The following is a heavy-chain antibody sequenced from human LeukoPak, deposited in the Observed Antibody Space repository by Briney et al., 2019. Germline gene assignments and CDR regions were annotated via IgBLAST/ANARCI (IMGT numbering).Heavy chain of an antibody. V-gene: IGHV3-53*01. J-gene: IGHJ4*02. CDR1: GFTVSGKY. D-gene: IGHD1-26*01. Sequence: GGALRLSCAASGFTVSGKYMKWVRQAPGKGLEWGSVIYSGGSTYYADSVKGRFTISRDNSKNTLYLQMNSLRAEDTAVYYCARGSTPYSGSYIDYWGQGTLVTVSS. CDR3: ARGSTPYSGSYIDY. CDR2: IYSGGST.